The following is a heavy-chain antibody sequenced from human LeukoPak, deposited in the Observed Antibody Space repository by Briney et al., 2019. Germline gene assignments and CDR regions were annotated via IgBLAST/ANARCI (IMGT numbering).Heavy chain of an antibody. Sequence: PGGSLRLSCAASKFTFATYVMNWVRQAPGRGLEWVSAVSGSGGSTYYADSVKGRFTISRDNSKNTLYLQMSSLTAEDTALYYCAKDLRWLQDYWGQGTLVTVSS. V-gene: IGHV3-23*01. CDR2: VSGSGGST. CDR3: AKDLRWLQDY. CDR1: KFTFATYV. D-gene: IGHD5-24*01. J-gene: IGHJ4*02.